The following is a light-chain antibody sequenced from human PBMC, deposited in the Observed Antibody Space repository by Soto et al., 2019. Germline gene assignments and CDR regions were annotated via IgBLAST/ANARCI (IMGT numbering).Light chain of an antibody. CDR3: QQYGSSRWT. J-gene: IGKJ1*01. CDR2: AAS. Sequence: EIVLTQSPDTLSLFPGERATLSCRASKSVSSTYLAWYQQKPGQAPRPLISAASSRATGTPDRFSGSGSGTDFTLTISRLEPEDFAVYYCQQYGSSRWTFGQGTKVDIK. CDR1: KSVSSTY. V-gene: IGKV3-20*01.